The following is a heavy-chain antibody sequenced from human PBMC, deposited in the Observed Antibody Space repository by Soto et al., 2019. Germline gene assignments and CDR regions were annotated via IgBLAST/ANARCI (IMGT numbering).Heavy chain of an antibody. CDR1: GVTFSSYA. V-gene: IGHV3-21*01. CDR3: ARAHQYYPSGSDY. J-gene: IGHJ4*02. CDR2: ISSSSSYI. D-gene: IGHD3-10*01. Sequence: GGSLRLSCAGSGVTFSSYAMSWVRQAPGKGLEWVSSISSSSSYIYYADSVKGRFTISRDNAKNSLYLQMNSLRAEDTAVYYCARAHQYYPSGSDYSGQGNLVTVS.